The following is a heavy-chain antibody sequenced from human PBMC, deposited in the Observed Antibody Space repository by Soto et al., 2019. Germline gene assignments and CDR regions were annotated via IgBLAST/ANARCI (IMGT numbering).Heavy chain of an antibody. V-gene: IGHV4-61*03. D-gene: IGHD5-18*01. CDR2: IYYTGST. Sequence: SATMSLTCPVFGSSFSMGTCYLHWIRQAPGKGLEWVGHIYYTGSTNYNPSLNNRVTISVDTSKNHFSLQLTSVTAADTAVYYCARGAGFSYASTWFDIWGQGTLVTVSS. CDR1: GSSFSMGTCY. CDR3: ARGAGFSYASTWFDI. J-gene: IGHJ5*02.